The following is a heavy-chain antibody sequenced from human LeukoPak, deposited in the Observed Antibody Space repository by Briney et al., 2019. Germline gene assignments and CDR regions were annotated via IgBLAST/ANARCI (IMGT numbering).Heavy chain of an antibody. D-gene: IGHD6-13*01. V-gene: IGHV4-4*08. Sequence: SETLSLTCTVSDGSISSYYWSWIRQPPGKGLEWIGYIYTSGSTNYNPSLKSRVTMSVDTSKNQFSLKLSSVTAADTAVYYCARDWTGSSWTNFDYWGQGTLVTVSS. CDR3: ARDWTGSSWTNFDY. CDR1: DGSISSYY. CDR2: IYTSGST. J-gene: IGHJ4*02.